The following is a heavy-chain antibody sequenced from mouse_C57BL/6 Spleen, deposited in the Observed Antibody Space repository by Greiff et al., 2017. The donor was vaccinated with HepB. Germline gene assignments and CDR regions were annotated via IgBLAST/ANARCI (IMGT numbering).Heavy chain of an antibody. Sequence: VQLQQSGAELVKPGASVKLSCKASGYTFTSYWMHWVKQRPGRGLEWIGRIDPNSGGTKYNEKFKSKATLTVDKPSSTAYMQLSSLTSEDSAVYYCASYYGSRYYYAMDYWGQGTSVTVSS. D-gene: IGHD1-1*01. CDR2: IDPNSGGT. V-gene: IGHV1-72*01. CDR3: ASYYGSRYYYAMDY. CDR1: GYTFTSYW. J-gene: IGHJ4*01.